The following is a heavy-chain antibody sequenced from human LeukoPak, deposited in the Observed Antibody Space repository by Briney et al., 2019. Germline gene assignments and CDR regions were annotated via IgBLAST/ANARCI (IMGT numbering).Heavy chain of an antibody. CDR3: ARVAGYSSSWYIGWFDP. Sequence: ASVKVSCKASGYTFTGYYMHWVRQAPGQGLEWMGWINPNSGGTNYAQKFQGRFTMTRDTSISTAYMELSRLRSDDTAVYYCARVAGYSSSWYIGWFDPWGQGTLVTVSS. V-gene: IGHV1-2*02. D-gene: IGHD6-13*01. CDR2: INPNSGGT. J-gene: IGHJ5*02. CDR1: GYTFTGYY.